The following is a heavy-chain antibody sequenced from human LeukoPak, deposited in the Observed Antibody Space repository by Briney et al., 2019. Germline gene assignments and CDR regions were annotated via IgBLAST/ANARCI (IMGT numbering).Heavy chain of an antibody. V-gene: IGHV4-34*01. Sequence: PSETLSLTCAGYGGSFSGYYWSWLRQPPGKGLEWIGEINHSGSTNYNPSLKSRVTISVDTSKNQYSLTLSSVTAADTAVYYCARATTRRIAARPNSWFDPWGQGTLVTVFS. CDR1: GGSFSGYY. CDR3: ARATTRRIAARPNSWFDP. J-gene: IGHJ5*02. CDR2: INHSGST. D-gene: IGHD6-6*01.